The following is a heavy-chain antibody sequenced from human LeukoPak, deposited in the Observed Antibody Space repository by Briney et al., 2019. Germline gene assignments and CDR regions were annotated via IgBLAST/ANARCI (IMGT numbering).Heavy chain of an antibody. CDR1: GFTFSSYA. CDR2: ISGSGGST. V-gene: IGHV3-23*01. J-gene: IGHJ3*02. Sequence: GGSLRLSCAASGFTFSSYAMSWVRQAPGKGLEWVSVISGSGGSTYYADSVKGRFTISRDNSKNTLYLQMNSLRAEDTSVYYCAKPRVSSSGYYRPDAFDIWGQGTMVTVSS. D-gene: IGHD3-22*01. CDR3: AKPRVSSSGYYRPDAFDI.